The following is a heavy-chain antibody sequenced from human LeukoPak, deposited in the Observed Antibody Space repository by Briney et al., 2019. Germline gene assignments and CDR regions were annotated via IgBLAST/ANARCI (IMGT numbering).Heavy chain of an antibody. V-gene: IGHV3-11*01. D-gene: IGHD6-19*01. CDR2: ISAGGKTI. J-gene: IGHJ4*02. Sequence: GGSLRLSCTVSGFTFSDYHMSWIRQAPGKGLEWVSYISAGGKTIYYADSVKGRFTVSRDNAKSSLSLQMNSLRAEDTAVYYCAKDSWSSGWYKFDYWGQGTLVTVSS. CDR3: AKDSWSSGWYKFDY. CDR1: GFTFSDYH.